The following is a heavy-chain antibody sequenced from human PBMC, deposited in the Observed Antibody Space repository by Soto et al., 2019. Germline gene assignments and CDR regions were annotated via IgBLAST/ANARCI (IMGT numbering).Heavy chain of an antibody. J-gene: IGHJ6*02. CDR3: VGALTYEVPYYYYGMDV. CDR1: GFRVSISL. D-gene: IGHD3-16*01. CDR2: IKQGGNEK. Sequence: HACCPRLASEACGFRVSISLMSWVRQTPGKGLEWVANIKQGGNEKFYVDSVKGRFTISRDNAKKSLFLQMNSLRPEDTAVYYCVGALTYEVPYYYYGMDVWGQGPTVTVPS. V-gene: IGHV3-7*01.